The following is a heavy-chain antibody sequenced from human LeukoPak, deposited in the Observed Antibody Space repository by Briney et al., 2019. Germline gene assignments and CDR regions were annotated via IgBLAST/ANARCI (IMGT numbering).Heavy chain of an antibody. V-gene: IGHV4-34*01. Sequence: PSETLSFTCAVYGGSFSGYYWSWIRQPPGKGLEWIGEINHSGSTNYNPSLKSRVTISVDTSKNQFSLKLSSVTAADTAVYYCARGIRYFDWLLRSYFDYWGQGTLVTVSS. J-gene: IGHJ4*02. CDR1: GGSFSGYY. D-gene: IGHD3-9*01. CDR2: INHSGST. CDR3: ARGIRYFDWLLRSYFDY.